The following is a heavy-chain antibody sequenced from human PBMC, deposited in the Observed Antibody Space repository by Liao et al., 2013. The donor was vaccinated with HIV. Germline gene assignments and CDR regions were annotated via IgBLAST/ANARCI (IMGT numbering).Heavy chain of an antibody. CDR1: GGSIRRGSYY. CDR3: AAGDYGAYKAFDF. J-gene: IGHJ3*01. CDR2: IYYSGST. Sequence: QLQLQESGPGLVKPSETLSLTCTVSGGSIRRGSYYWSWIRQPAGKGLEWIGYIYYSGSTNYNPSLKSRVTISVDTSKNQFSLKLTSVTAADTAVYYCAAGDYGAYKAFDFWARGQWSPSLQ. V-gene: IGHV4-61*10. D-gene: IGHD4-17*01.